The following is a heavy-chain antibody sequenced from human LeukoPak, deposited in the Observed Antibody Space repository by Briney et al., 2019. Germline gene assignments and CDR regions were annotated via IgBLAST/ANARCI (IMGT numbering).Heavy chain of an antibody. CDR1: GFTFSDNS. Sequence: GGSLRLSCAASGFTFSDNSMNWVRQAPGKGLEWLSYISSSSSTMYYADSVKGRFTISRDNARNSLYLQMNSLRAEDTAVYYCAGRVGATWVDYWGQGTLVTVSS. CDR3: AGRVGATWVDY. J-gene: IGHJ4*02. CDR2: ISSSSSTM. D-gene: IGHD1-26*01. V-gene: IGHV3-48*04.